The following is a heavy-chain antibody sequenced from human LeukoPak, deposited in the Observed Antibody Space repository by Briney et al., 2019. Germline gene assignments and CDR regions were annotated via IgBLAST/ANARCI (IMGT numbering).Heavy chain of an antibody. CDR3: ARDGCSSTSCYTSWFDP. J-gene: IGHJ5*02. CDR2: IIPIFGTA. D-gene: IGHD2-2*02. V-gene: IGHV1-69*01. Sequence: SVKVSCKASGGTFSSYAISWVRQAPGQGLEWMGGIIPIFGTANYAQKFQGRVTITADESTSTAYMELSSLRSEDTAVYYCARDGCSSTSCYTSWFDPWGQGTLVTVSS. CDR1: GGTFSSYA.